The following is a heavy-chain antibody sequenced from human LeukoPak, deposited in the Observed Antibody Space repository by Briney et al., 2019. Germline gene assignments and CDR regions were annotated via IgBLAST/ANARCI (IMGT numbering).Heavy chain of an antibody. V-gene: IGHV3-23*01. CDR2: ISISGSKT. Sequence: GGSLRLSCAASEFDFSSHAMTWVRQAPGKGLEWVSAISISGSKTYYADSVKGRFTISRDNSKNTLYLQMNSLRAEDTAVYYCARDGYLFASGMDVWGQGTTVTVSS. D-gene: IGHD6-13*01. CDR1: EFDFSSHA. CDR3: ARDGYLFASGMDV. J-gene: IGHJ6*02.